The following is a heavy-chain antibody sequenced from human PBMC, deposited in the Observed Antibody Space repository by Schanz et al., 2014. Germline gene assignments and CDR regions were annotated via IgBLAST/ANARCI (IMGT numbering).Heavy chain of an antibody. V-gene: IGHV3-7*01. CDR2: TIHDGSEK. Sequence: ESGGGLVQPGGSLRLSCAASGFSFNNYWMTWFRQAPGKGLEWVANTIHDGSEKFYVDSVKGRFTISRDNAKNSLYLQMDALRAEDTAVYYCARDLRNSRPSYYDHWGQGTLVTVSA. CDR3: ARDLRNSRPSYYDH. CDR1: GFSFNNYW. D-gene: IGHD6-13*01. J-gene: IGHJ4*02.